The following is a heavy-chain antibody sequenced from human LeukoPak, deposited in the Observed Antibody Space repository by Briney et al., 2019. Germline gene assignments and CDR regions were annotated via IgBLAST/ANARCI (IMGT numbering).Heavy chain of an antibody. J-gene: IGHJ4*02. CDR1: GFTFNNYW. V-gene: IGHV3-7*01. CDR3: ARAVGSSGCDY. CDR2: ISQGGSEK. Sequence: GGSLRLSCAASGFTFNNYWLTWVRQAPGEGLEWVAKISQGGSEKYYVDSVKGRFTISRDSGKNSLYLQMNSLRVEDTAVYYCARAVGSSGCDYWGQGTLVTVSS. D-gene: IGHD3-22*01.